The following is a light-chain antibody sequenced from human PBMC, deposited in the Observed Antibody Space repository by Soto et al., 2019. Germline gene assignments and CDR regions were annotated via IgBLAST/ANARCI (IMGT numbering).Light chain of an antibody. CDR3: QQRSNLPLT. CDR2: DAS. CDR1: QSVSSY. V-gene: IGKV3-11*01. J-gene: IGKJ4*01. Sequence: EIVLTQSPATLSVSPGERATLSCRASQSVSSYLVWYQQKPGQAPRLLIYDASNRATGIPARFSGSGSGTDFTLIINSLEPEDFAVYYCQQRSNLPLTFGGGTKVEIK.